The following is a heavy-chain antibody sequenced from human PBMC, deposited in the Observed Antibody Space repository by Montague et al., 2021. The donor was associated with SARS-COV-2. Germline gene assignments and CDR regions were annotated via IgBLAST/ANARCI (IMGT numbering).Heavy chain of an antibody. D-gene: IGHD1-26*01. V-gene: IGHV3-30*04. Sequence: SLRLSCEVSGFTFSSYPMHWVRQAPGKGLEWLAVISYDATTYYHADSVRGRFSISRDDSQSTLYLQMHSLRAEDTAIYYCARDNVRGSPDYLDYWGQGTLVTVSS. CDR2: ISYDATTY. J-gene: IGHJ4*02. CDR1: GFTFSSYP. CDR3: ARDNVRGSPDYLDY.